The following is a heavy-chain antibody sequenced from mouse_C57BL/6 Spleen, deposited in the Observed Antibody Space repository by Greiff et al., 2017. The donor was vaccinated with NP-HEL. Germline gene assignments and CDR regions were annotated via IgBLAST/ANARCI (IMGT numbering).Heavy chain of an antibody. D-gene: IGHD1-1*01. CDR3: ARELYYYGRASWFAY. V-gene: IGHV1-72*01. CDR1: GYTFTSYW. J-gene: IGHJ3*01. Sequence: VQLQQSGAELVKPGASVKLSCKASGYTFTSYWMHWVKQRPGRGLEWIGRIDPNSGGTKYNEKFKSKATLTVDKPSSTAYMQISSLTSEDSAVYYCARELYYYGRASWFAYWGQGTLVTVSA. CDR2: IDPNSGGT.